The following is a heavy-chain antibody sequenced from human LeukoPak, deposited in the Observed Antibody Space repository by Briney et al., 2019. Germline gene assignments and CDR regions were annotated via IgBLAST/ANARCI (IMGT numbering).Heavy chain of an antibody. Sequence: RWGSLRLSCAASGFTFSSYSMNWVRQPPGKGLEWIGSIYDSGSTYYNPSLKSRVTISVDTSKNQFSLKLNSVTAADTAVYYCARHYGPWGQGTLVTVSS. CDR2: IYDSGST. J-gene: IGHJ5*02. V-gene: IGHV4-39*01. CDR1: GFTFSSYSMN. CDR3: ARHYGP. D-gene: IGHD3-10*01.